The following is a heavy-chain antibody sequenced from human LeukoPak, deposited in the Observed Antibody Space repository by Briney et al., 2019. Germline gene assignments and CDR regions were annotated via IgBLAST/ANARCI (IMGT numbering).Heavy chain of an antibody. D-gene: IGHD7-27*01. Sequence: PGGSLRLSCEASGFIFNTYWMSWVRQAPGKGLEWVANIKQDGSEKYYADSVEGRFTISRDNGKNSVYLQMNSLRDEDTAVYYCARKAFRLGNDAFDIWGQGTMVTVSS. CDR1: GFIFNTYW. V-gene: IGHV3-7*01. CDR2: IKQDGSEK. CDR3: ARKAFRLGNDAFDI. J-gene: IGHJ3*02.